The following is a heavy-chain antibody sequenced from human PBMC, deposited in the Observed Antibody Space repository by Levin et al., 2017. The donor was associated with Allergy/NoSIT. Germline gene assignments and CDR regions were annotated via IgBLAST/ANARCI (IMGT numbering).Heavy chain of an antibody. D-gene: IGHD6-6*01. CDR3: ARAGSGSSSNRRCFDY. CDR2: INTDTGNP. CDR1: GYRFTSDG. J-gene: IGHJ4*02. Sequence: ASVKVSCKASGYRFTSDGMNWVRQAPGQGLEWMGWINTDTGNPTYAQGFTGRFAFSLDTSVSTAYLQINSLKAEDTAVYYCARAGSGSSSNRRCFDYWGQGTLVTVSS. V-gene: IGHV7-4-1*02.